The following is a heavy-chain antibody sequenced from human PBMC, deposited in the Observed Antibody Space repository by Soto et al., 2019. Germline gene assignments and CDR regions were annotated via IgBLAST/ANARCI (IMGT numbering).Heavy chain of an antibody. CDR3: ARDLDGCRERVGGSFRRTPYYYYGMDV. Sequence: GGSLRLSCAASGFTFSSYSMNWVRQAPGKGLEWVSSISSSSSYIYYADSVKGRFTISRDNAKNSLYLQMNSLRAEDTAVYYCARDLDGCRERVGGSFRRTPYYYYGMDVWCQGTTVTVS. J-gene: IGHJ6*02. D-gene: IGHD2-15*01. CDR2: ISSSSSYI. CDR1: GFTFSSYS. V-gene: IGHV3-21*01.